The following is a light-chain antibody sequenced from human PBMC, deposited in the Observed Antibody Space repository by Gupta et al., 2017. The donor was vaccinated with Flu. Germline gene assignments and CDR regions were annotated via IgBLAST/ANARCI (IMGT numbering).Light chain of an antibody. CDR3: EQHRSLPGA. CDR1: NSVITRY. J-gene: IGKJ2*01. V-gene: IGKV3-20*01. Sequence: GDSSSRSSRGVNSVITRYLEWYEQTPGHAPRVVIYRAISMANSFTDRLIGSGFGIDFTIIISEQVAEDFGVYYCEQHRSLPGAFGEGTKVEIK. CDR2: RAI.